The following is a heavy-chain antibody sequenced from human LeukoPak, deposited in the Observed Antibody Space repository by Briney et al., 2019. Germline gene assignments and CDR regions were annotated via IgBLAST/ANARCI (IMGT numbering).Heavy chain of an antibody. CDR1: GFTFSSYA. CDR2: FSGTTGNT. V-gene: IGHV3-23*01. J-gene: IGHJ4*02. D-gene: IGHD6-13*01. CDR3: AKGIAAATLGYFDY. Sequence: GGSLRLSCAASGFTFSSYAMTWVRQAPGKGLEWVSSFSGTTGNTHSANSVKGRFTISRDNSKNTLYLQMNSLRAEDTAVYYCAKGIAAATLGYFDYWGQGTLVTVSS.